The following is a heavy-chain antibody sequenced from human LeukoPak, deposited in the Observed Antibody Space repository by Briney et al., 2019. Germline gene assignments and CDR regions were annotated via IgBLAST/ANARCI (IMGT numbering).Heavy chain of an antibody. CDR3: ARDLGSSWYGGSYFDY. J-gene: IGHJ4*02. V-gene: IGHV3-48*04. CDR2: ISSSGSTI. D-gene: IGHD6-13*01. Sequence: PGGTLRLSCAASGFTFSSYGMSWVRQAPGKGLEWVSYISSSGSTIYYADSVKGRFTISRDNAKNSLYLQMNSLRAEDTAVYYCARDLGSSWYGGSYFDYWGQGTLVTVSS. CDR1: GFTFSSYG.